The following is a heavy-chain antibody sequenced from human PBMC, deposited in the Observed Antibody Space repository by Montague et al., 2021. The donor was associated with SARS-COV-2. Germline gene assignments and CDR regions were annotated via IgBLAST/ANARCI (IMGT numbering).Heavy chain of an antibody. CDR1: GFSPSTSGVG. CDR3: AHRRGLLLSDAFDI. V-gene: IGHV2-5*02. J-gene: IGHJ3*02. D-gene: IGHD1-26*01. Sequence: PALVKSTQTLTLTCTFSGFSPSTSGVGVGWIRQPPGKALEWLALIYWDDDKRYSPSLKSRLTITKDTSKNQVVLTMTNMDPVDTATYYCAHRRGLLLSDAFDIWGQGTMVTGSS. CDR2: IYWDDDK.